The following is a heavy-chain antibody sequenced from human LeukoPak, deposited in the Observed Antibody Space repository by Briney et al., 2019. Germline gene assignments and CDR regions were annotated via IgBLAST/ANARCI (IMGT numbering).Heavy chain of an antibody. J-gene: IGHJ4*02. Sequence: GASVKVSCKASGYTFTSYGISWGRQAPGQGLEWMGWISAYNGNTNYAQKLQGRVTMTTDTSASTAYMELRSLRSDDTAVYYCARGLGGDCCHPEYYFDYWGQGTLVTVSS. CDR1: GYTFTSYG. D-gene: IGHD2-21*02. CDR3: ARGLGGDCCHPEYYFDY. V-gene: IGHV1-18*01. CDR2: ISAYNGNT.